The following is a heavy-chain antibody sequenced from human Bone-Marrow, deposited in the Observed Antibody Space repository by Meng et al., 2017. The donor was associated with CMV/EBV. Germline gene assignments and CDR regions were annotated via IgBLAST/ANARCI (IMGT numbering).Heavy chain of an antibody. Sequence: GGSLRLSCAASGFTFNIAWMNRVRQAPGKGLEWVGRIKSKVEGGTTDYAAPVKGRVTISRDDSKNTLYLQVNSLKTEDTAVYYWATATEIDYWGQGILVTVSS. V-gene: IGHV3-15*01. J-gene: IGHJ4*02. CDR2: IKSKVEGGTT. CDR3: ATATEIDY. CDR1: GFTFNIAW.